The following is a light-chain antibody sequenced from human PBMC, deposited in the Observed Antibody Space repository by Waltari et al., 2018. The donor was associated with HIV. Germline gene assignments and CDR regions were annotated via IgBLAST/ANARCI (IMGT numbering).Light chain of an antibody. Sequence: EIVLTQSPGTLSLSPGERATLSCRASQSVSSSYLAWYQQKPGQAPRLLIYGASSRATGIPDRFSGSGSGTDFTLTISSLGPEDVAVYYCQQRSNWPPVTFGQGTRLEI. J-gene: IGKJ5*01. CDR3: QQRSNWPPVT. CDR1: QSVSSSY. CDR2: GAS. V-gene: IGKV3D-20*02.